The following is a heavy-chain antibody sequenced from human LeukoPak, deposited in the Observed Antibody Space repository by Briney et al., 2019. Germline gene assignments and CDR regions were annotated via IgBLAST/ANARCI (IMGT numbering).Heavy chain of an antibody. V-gene: IGHV3-9*01. CDR3: GKEAVAVGRGYYMDV. J-gene: IGHJ6*03. Sequence: PGGSLRLSCAASGFTFNDYAMHWVRQAPGKGLEWVSGMSWNSGSRAYADSVKGRFTISRDNTKNSLYLQMNSLRAEDTALYYCGKEAVAVGRGYYMDVWGKGTTVTVSS. CDR2: MSWNSGSR. CDR1: GFTFNDYA. D-gene: IGHD6-19*01.